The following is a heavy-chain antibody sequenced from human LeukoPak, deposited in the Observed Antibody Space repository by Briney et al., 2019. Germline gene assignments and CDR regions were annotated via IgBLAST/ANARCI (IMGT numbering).Heavy chain of an antibody. J-gene: IGHJ3*02. CDR1: GGSISDDY. CDR3: ARGRAAFSGATTPAFDI. CDR2: ISYTGST. D-gene: IGHD1-26*01. V-gene: IGHV4-59*01. Sequence: SETLSLTCTVSGGSISDDYWSWIRQPPGKGLEWIGYISYTGSTTYNPSLKSRLTISVDTSKNQFSLKLSSVTAADTAVYYCARGRAAFSGATTPAFDIWGQGTMVTVSS.